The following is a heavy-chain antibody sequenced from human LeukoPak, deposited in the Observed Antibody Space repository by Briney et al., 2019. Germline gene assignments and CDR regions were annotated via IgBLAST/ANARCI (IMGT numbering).Heavy chain of an antibody. CDR1: GFTFSSYA. Sequence: GGSLRLSCAASGFTFSSYAMSWVRQAPGKGLEWVSAISGSGGSTYYADSVKGRFTISRDNAKNSLYLQMNSLRAEDTAVYYCAKSSGWLLPFYYFDYWGQGTLVTVSS. CDR3: AKSSGWLLPFYYFDY. CDR2: ISGSGGST. V-gene: IGHV3-23*01. J-gene: IGHJ4*02. D-gene: IGHD6-19*01.